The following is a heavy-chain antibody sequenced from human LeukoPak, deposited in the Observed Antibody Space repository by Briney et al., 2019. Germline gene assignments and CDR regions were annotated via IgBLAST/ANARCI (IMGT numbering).Heavy chain of an antibody. Sequence: SETLSLTCTVSGGSISSSSYYWSWIRQSPGKGLEWIGDIFDGKTINYNPSLKSRVTISAATSSQQFSLNLKSVTAADTAVYFCASGAWAARLNSWAQGALVIVSS. CDR3: ASGAWAARLNS. V-gene: IGHV4-39*01. CDR2: IFDGKTI. D-gene: IGHD4-23*01. J-gene: IGHJ4*02. CDR1: GGSISSSSYY.